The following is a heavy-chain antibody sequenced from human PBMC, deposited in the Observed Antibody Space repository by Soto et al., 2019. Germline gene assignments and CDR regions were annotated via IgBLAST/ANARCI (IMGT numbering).Heavy chain of an antibody. CDR1: GFTFSSYS. V-gene: IGHV3-21*01. J-gene: IGHJ4*02. Sequence: GGSLRLSCAASGFTFSSYSMYWVRQAPGKGLEWVSSIDSSSYYIYYADSMKGRFTVSRDNAKNSLYLQMNSLRAEDTALYYCARGLKGIDYWGQGSLVTVSS. CDR2: IDSSSYYI. D-gene: IGHD3-22*01. CDR3: ARGLKGIDY.